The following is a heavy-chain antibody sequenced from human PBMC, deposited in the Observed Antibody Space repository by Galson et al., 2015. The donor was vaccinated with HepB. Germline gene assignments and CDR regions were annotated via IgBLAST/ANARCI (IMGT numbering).Heavy chain of an antibody. J-gene: IGHJ6*02. D-gene: IGHD1-26*01. CDR1: GFTFNRYG. Sequence: SLRLSCAASGFTFNRYGLHWVRQAPGKGLEWVAVISYDGGNEYYADSVKGRFTISRDNSKNTLYLQMNSLRAEDTAVYYCAKDDLSGRQYYYYGMDVWGQGTTVIVSS. CDR2: ISYDGGNE. CDR3: AKDDLSGRQYYYYGMDV. V-gene: IGHV3-30*18.